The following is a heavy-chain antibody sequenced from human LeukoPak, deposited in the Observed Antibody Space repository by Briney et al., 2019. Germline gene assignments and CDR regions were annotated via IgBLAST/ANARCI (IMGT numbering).Heavy chain of an antibody. CDR2: MSGRGGST. J-gene: IGHJ4*02. V-gene: IGHV3-23*01. Sequence: GGSLRLSCAASGFTFSSYAVSWVRQAPGKGLEWVSAMSGRGGSTYYADCVKSRFTISRDNANTPLYLQMNSLRAEDTAVYYCAKGGLRFTHDILTGYYSFSDYWGQGPLVTVSS. CDR3: AKGGLRFTHDILTGYYSFSDY. CDR1: GFTFSSYA. D-gene: IGHD3-9*01.